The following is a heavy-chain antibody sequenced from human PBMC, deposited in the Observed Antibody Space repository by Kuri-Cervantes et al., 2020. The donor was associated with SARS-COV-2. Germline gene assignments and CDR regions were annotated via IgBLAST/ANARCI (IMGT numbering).Heavy chain of an antibody. CDR2: ISYDGSNK. V-gene: IGHV3-30*04. Sequence: GESLKISCAASNFTFLSYAMHWVRQAPGKGLEWVAVISYDGSNKYYADSVKGRFTISRDNSENTLYLQMNSLRAEDTAVYYCAKAGSRWYYYYMDVWGKGTTVTVSS. D-gene: IGHD3-22*01. CDR3: AKAGSRWYYYYMDV. CDR1: NFTFLSYA. J-gene: IGHJ6*03.